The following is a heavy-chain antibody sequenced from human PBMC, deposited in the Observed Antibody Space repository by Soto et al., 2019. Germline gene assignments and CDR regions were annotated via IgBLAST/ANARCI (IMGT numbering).Heavy chain of an antibody. CDR1: GGTFSSYA. D-gene: IGHD6-25*01. Sequence: SVKVSCKASGGTFSSYAISWVRQAPGQGLEWMGGIIPIFGTANYAQKFQGRVTITADESTSTAYMELSSLRSEDTAVYYCVRDIPPRYSSAPRFDPWGQGTLVTVSS. CDR2: IIPIFGTA. V-gene: IGHV1-69*13. CDR3: VRDIPPRYSSAPRFDP. J-gene: IGHJ5*02.